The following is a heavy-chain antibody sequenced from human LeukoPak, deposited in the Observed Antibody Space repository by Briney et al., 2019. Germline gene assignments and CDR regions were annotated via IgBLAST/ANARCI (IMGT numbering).Heavy chain of an antibody. V-gene: IGHV1-58*01. Sequence: SVKVSCKASGFTFTSSAVQWVRQARGQRLEWIGWIVVGSGNTNYAQKFQERVTITRDMSTSTAYMELSSLRSEDTAVYYCAAASDYGDYGCFDLWGRGTLVTVSS. CDR1: GFTFTSSA. CDR3: AAASDYGDYGCFDL. CDR2: IVVGSGNT. D-gene: IGHD4-17*01. J-gene: IGHJ2*01.